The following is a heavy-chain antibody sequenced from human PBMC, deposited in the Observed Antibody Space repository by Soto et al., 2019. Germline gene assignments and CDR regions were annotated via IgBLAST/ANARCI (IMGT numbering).Heavy chain of an antibody. J-gene: IGHJ3*02. D-gene: IGHD2-15*01. CDR1: GFTFSDYY. CDR2: ISSSGSTI. CDR3: ARSGGCSGGSCQGNAFDI. Sequence: GGSLRLSCAASGFTFSDYYMSWIRQAPGKGLEWVSYISSSGSTIYYAGSVKGRFTISRDNAKNSLYLQMNSLRAEDTAVYYCARSGGCSGGSCQGNAFDIWGQGTMVTVSS. V-gene: IGHV3-11*01.